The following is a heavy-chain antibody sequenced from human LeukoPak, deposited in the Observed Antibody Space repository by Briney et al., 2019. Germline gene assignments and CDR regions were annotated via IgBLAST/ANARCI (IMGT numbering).Heavy chain of an antibody. D-gene: IGHD3-10*01. CDR1: GFTFRSYG. CDR2: IQHDGSSR. Sequence: GGSLRLSCAASGFTFRSYGMHWVRQAPGKGLEWVAFIQHDGSSRDYVDSVRGRFTISRDNSKSTLYLQMNSLREEDTAVYYCAKDKGSKDGSGSYYGNDYCGQGTLVIASS. J-gene: IGHJ4*02. CDR3: AKDKGSKDGSGSYYGNDY. V-gene: IGHV3-30*02.